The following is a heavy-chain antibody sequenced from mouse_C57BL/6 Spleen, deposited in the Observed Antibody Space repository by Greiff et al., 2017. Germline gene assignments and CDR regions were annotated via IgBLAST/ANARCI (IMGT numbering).Heavy chain of an antibody. V-gene: IGHV7-3*01. CDR3: ARSEPYYAKDS. CDR1: GSTFTVYY. Sequence: EVQLVEPGGGLVQPGGSLSFSCAASGSTFTVYYLSWVRQPPGKALEWLGLLRNNANGHTTEYSASVKVRFTVSRDNSQSNLYLQVNALRAEVSVTYFCARSEPYYAKDSRGPVSSVSVSS. J-gene: IGHJ4*01. CDR2: LRNNANGHTT.